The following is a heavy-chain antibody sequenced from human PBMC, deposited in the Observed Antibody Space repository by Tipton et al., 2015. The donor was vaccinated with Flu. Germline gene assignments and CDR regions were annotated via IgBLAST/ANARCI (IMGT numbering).Heavy chain of an antibody. J-gene: IGHJ5*02. CDR1: GGSISSYY. V-gene: IGHV4-59*01. CDR3: ARSVAVAAPGWFDP. CDR2: IYYSGST. Sequence: TLSLTCTVSGGSISSYYWSWIRQPPGKGLEWIGYIYYSGSTNYNPSLKSRVTISVDTSKNQFSLKLSSVTAADTAVDYCARSVAVAAPGWFDPWGQGTLVTVSS. D-gene: IGHD6-19*01.